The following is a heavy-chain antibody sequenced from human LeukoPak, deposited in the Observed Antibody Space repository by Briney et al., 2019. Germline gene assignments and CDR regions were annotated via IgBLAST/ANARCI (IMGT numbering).Heavy chain of an antibody. CDR3: ARVASSGWDAFDI. Sequence: GGSLRLSCAASGFTFSSYAMSWVRQAPGKGLEYVSVISSNGGNTYYANSVKGRFTISRDNSKNTLYLQMGSLRAEDMAVYYCARVASSGWDAFDIWGQGTMVTVSS. V-gene: IGHV3-64*01. CDR2: ISSNGGNT. J-gene: IGHJ3*02. CDR1: GFTFSSYA. D-gene: IGHD6-19*01.